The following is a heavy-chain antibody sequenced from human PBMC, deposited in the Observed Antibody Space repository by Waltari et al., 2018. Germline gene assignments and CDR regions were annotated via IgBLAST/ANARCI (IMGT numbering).Heavy chain of an antibody. CDR1: GDSIGSGYYY. CDR3: AREVGGSSWSTTPRGDAFDI. D-gene: IGHD6-13*01. V-gene: IGHV4-39*07. Sequence: QLQLRESGPGLLKPLETLSLTCSVSGDSIGSGYYYWGWIRQAPGKGPEWIGSIYFAVSTYYNPSLKSRLTISVDTSKNQFSLRLSSVTAADTAVYYCAREVGGSSWSTTPRGDAFDIWGQGTMVTVSS. CDR2: IYFAVST. J-gene: IGHJ3*02.